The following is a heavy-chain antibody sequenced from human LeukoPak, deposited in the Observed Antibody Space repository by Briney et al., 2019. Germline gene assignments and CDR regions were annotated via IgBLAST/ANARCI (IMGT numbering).Heavy chain of an antibody. CDR3: ARGGPAAGRFDY. Sequence: PGGSLRLSCAASDFTFSSSGMTWVRQAPGKGLEWVSAISGSGATTYYADSVKGRFTISRGNSKNTLYLQMNSLRAEDTAVYYCARGGPAAGRFDYWGQGTLVTVSS. CDR2: ISGSGATT. D-gene: IGHD6-13*01. J-gene: IGHJ4*02. CDR1: DFTFSSSG. V-gene: IGHV3-23*01.